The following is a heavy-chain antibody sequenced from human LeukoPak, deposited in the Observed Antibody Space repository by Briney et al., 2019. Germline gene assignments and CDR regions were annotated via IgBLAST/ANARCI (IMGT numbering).Heavy chain of an antibody. Sequence: GGSLRLSCAASGFTFSSYSMNWVRQAPGKGLEWVSSISSSSSYIYYADSVKGRFTISRDNAKNSLYLQMNSLRAEDTAVYYCAGDRRGDYGPYYYYGMDVWGQGTTVTVSS. CDR3: AGDRRGDYGPYYYYGMDV. CDR1: GFTFSSYS. V-gene: IGHV3-21*01. CDR2: ISSSSSYI. D-gene: IGHD4-17*01. J-gene: IGHJ6*02.